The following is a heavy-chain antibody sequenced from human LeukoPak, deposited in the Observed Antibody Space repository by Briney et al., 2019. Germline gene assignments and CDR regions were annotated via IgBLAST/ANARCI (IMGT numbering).Heavy chain of an antibody. CDR3: ARKLGSMVRGVTDAFDI. V-gene: IGHV1-18*01. Sequence: AASVKVSCKASGYTFTSYGISWVRQAPGQGLEWMGWISAYNGNTNYAQKLQGRVTMTTDTSTSTAYMELRSLRSDDTAVYYCARKLGSMVRGVTDAFDIWGQGTMVTVSS. J-gene: IGHJ3*02. D-gene: IGHD3-10*01. CDR2: ISAYNGNT. CDR1: GYTFTSYG.